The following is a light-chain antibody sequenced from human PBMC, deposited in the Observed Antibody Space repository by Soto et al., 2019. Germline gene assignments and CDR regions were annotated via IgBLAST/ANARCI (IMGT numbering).Light chain of an antibody. V-gene: IGKV3-11*01. CDR3: LHRYNWPLT. Sequence: EIVLTQSPATLSLSPGERVTLSCRASQSVSSYLAWYQHKPGQAPRLLIYDASNRATGIPARFSGSGSGTDLTLTISRLEPEDFAVYYCLHRYNWPLTFGGGTKVEIK. CDR1: QSVSSY. CDR2: DAS. J-gene: IGKJ4*01.